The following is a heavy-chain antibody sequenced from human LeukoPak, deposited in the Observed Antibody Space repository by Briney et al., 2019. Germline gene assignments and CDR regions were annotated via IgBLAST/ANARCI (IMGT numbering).Heavy chain of an antibody. CDR3: VISSSGYSYYFDY. V-gene: IGHV1-2*02. CDR1: GYTFTVYY. D-gene: IGHD3-22*01. J-gene: IGHJ4*02. Sequence: ASVKVSCKASGYTFTVYYMHWVRQAPGQGLEWMGWINPNSGGTNYAQKFQGRVTMTRDTSISTAYMELSRLRSDDTAVYYCVISSSGYSYYFDYWGQGTLVTVSS. CDR2: INPNSGGT.